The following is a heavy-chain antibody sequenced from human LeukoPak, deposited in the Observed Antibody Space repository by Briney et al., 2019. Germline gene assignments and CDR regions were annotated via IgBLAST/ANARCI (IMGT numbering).Heavy chain of an antibody. CDR1: GYSFTSYW. CDR3: ARLPCSSTSCYELNWFDP. V-gene: IGHV5-51*01. D-gene: IGHD2-2*01. Sequence: GESLQISCQGSGYSFTSYWIGWVRQMPGKGLEWMGIIYPGDSDTRYSPSFQGQVTISADKSISTAYLQWSSLKASDTAMYYCARLPCSSTSCYELNWFDPWGQGTLVTVSS. J-gene: IGHJ5*02. CDR2: IYPGDSDT.